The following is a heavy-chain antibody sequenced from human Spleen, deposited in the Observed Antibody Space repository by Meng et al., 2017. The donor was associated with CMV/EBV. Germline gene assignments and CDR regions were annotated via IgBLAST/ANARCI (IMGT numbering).Heavy chain of an antibody. CDR2: IKQGGNER. CDR3: ARIGVGSASFYYYGMDV. V-gene: IGHV3-7*01. Sequence: GESLKIPCAASGFTFSSYWMSWVRQAPGKGLEWVGNIKQGGNERYYVDSVKGRFTISRDNAKNSLYLQMNSLRGDDTAVYYCARIGVGSASFYYYGMDVWGQGTTVTVSS. D-gene: IGHD3-3*01. J-gene: IGHJ6*02. CDR1: GFTFSSYW.